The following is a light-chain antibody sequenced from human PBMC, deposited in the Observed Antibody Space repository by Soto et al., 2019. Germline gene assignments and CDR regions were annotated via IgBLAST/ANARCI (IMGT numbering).Light chain of an antibody. J-gene: IGKJ2*01. CDR2: GAS. Sequence: ESVLTQSPGTLSLSPGERATLSCGASQSVSSSYLAWYQQKPGQAPRLLIYGASSKATSIPDRFSGSGSGTDFTVTISRLEPEDFAVYYCQQYGGSPSIIFGQGTKLEVK. CDR3: QQYGGSPSII. V-gene: IGKV3-20*01. CDR1: QSVSSSY.